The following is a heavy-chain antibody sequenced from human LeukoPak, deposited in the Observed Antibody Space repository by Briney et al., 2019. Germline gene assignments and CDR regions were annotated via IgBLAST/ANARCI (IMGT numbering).Heavy chain of an antibody. CDR3: ARALYRHHLWIYYYYGMDV. CDR1: GFTFSDYI. V-gene: IGHV3-30*01. D-gene: IGHD2-8*01. CDR2: ISSDGSNK. J-gene: IGHJ6*02. Sequence: PGGSLRLSCEASGFTFSDYISDWVRQAPGKGLEWLTIISSDGSNKYDADSVKGRFTISRDNSKNTLYLQMNSLRAEDTAVYYCARALYRHHLWIYYYYGMDVWGQGTTVTVSS.